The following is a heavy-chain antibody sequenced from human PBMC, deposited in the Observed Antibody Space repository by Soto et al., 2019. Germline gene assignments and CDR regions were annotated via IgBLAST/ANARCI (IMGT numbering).Heavy chain of an antibody. CDR2: INSDVSGT. CDR3: ARDRSYGMDV. J-gene: IGHJ6*02. Sequence: GGSLRLSCAASGFTFSSYWIHWVRQAPGKGLVWVSRINSDVSGTSYADSVKGRFTISRDNAKNTLFLQMNSLRAEDTAVYYCARDRSYGMDVWGQGTTVTVSS. CDR1: GFTFSSYW. V-gene: IGHV3-74*01.